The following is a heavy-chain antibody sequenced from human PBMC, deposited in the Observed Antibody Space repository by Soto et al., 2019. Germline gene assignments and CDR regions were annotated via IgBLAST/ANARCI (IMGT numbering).Heavy chain of an antibody. D-gene: IGHD3-10*01. J-gene: IGHJ6*02. CDR1: GGSITNYY. CDR3: ARHGFGPLHGLVDV. CDR2: INYDGYS. V-gene: IGHV4-59*08. Sequence: QVQLQESGPGLVKPSETLSLTCTVSGGSITNYYCSWFRQPPGKGLEWIGYINYDGYSAYNHSLKRRVPLSMDASKTKFSLMLESVTATDTAVYYCARHGFGPLHGLVDVWGPGTTVIVSS.